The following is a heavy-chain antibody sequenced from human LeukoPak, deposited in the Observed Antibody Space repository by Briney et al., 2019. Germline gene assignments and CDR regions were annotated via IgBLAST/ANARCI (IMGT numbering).Heavy chain of an antibody. D-gene: IGHD6-6*01. CDR3: ARDRIAARQFYYYYMDV. J-gene: IGHJ6*03. Sequence: GSSVKVSCKASGGTFSSYAISWVRQAPGQGLEWMGGIIPIFGTANYAQKFQGRVTITADESTSTAYMELSSLRSEDTAVYYCARDRIAARQFYYYYMDVWGKGTTVTVSS. CDR1: GGTFSSYA. V-gene: IGHV1-69*01. CDR2: IIPIFGTA.